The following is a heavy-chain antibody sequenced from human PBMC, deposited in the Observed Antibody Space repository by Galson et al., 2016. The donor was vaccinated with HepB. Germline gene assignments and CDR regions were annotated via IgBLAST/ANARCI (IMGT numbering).Heavy chain of an antibody. CDR1: GFTFTTYD. D-gene: IGHD1-20*01. Sequence: SLRLSCTASGFTFTTYDMSWVRQAPGKGLEWVSGISGSGDSTYYADSVKGRFTISRDNAKSSLNLQMNSLRDEDTAVYYCVTSANWNDLSAYYFDYWGQGTLVTVSS. J-gene: IGHJ4*02. V-gene: IGHV3-23*01. CDR3: VTSANWNDLSAYYFDY. CDR2: ISGSGDST.